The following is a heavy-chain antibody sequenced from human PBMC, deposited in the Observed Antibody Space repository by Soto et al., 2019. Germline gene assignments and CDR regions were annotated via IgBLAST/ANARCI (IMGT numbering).Heavy chain of an antibody. CDR1: GGTFSSYA. V-gene: IGHV1-69*13. D-gene: IGHD5-12*01. CDR2: IIPIFGTA. J-gene: IGHJ4*02. Sequence: SVKVSCKASGGTFSSYAISWVRQAPGQGLEWMGGIIPIFGTANYAQKFQGRVTITADESTSTAYMELSSLRSEDTAVYYCARTLARGYGPYYFDYWGQGTLVTVSS. CDR3: ARTLARGYGPYYFDY.